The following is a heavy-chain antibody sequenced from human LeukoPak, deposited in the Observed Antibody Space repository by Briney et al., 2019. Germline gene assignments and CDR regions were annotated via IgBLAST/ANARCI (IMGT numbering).Heavy chain of an antibody. V-gene: IGHV4-59*08. CDR3: ARHGYSSSFEY. J-gene: IGHJ4*02. Sequence: PSETLSLTCTVSGGSISSYYWSWIRLPPGKGLEWIGYIYFSGRTNYNPTLKSRVTISGNTSKNQSSLKLSSVTAADTAVYYCARHGYSSSFEYWGQGTLVTVSS. CDR2: IYFSGRT. D-gene: IGHD6-13*01. CDR1: GGSISSYY.